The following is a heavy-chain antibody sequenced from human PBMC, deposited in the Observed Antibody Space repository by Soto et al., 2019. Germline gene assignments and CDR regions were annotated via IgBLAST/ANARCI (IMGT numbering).Heavy chain of an antibody. Sequence: PSETLSLTCTVSGDSIGTHYWSWIRQPPGKGLEWIGYIYYSGYTNGNPSLKSRVTMSIDTSKNEFSLNLRSLTTADTAVYYCARAPDSDYSSIDYWGQGTLVTVSS. D-gene: IGHD4-4*01. CDR3: ARAPDSDYSSIDY. J-gene: IGHJ4*02. V-gene: IGHV4-59*11. CDR1: GDSIGTHY. CDR2: IYYSGYT.